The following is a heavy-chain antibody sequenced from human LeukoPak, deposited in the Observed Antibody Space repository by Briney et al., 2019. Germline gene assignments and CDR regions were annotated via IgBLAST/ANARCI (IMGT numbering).Heavy chain of an antibody. J-gene: IGHJ6*02. V-gene: IGHV3-11*01. D-gene: IGHD2-15*01. CDR3: TTGCSGGSCHNYYYGMDV. CDR2: ISSSGSTI. CDR1: GFTFSDYY. Sequence: PGGSLRLSCAASGFTFSDYYMSWIRQALGKGLEWVSYISSSGSTIYYADSVKGRFTISRDNAKNSLYLQMNSLKTEDTAVYYCTTGCSGGSCHNYYYGMDVWGQGTTVTVSS.